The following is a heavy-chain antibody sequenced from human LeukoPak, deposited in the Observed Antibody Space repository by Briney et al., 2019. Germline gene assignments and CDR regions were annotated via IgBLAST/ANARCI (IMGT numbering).Heavy chain of an antibody. V-gene: IGHV3-23*01. Sequence: GGSLRLSCEASGFGFSSYAMSWVRQGPGKGLEWVSGITASGDTYYADSLKGRLTISRDNSRNTLYLQMNSLRADDTALYYCAKVPVWQQLVDYWGQGTLVTVSS. CDR3: AKVPVWQQLVDY. CDR2: ITASGDT. D-gene: IGHD6-13*01. CDR1: GFGFSSYA. J-gene: IGHJ4*02.